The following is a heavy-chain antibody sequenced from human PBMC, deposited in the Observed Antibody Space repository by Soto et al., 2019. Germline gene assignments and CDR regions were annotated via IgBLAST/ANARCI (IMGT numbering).Heavy chain of an antibody. V-gene: IGHV3-49*03. CDR3: TRGFDYDFWSGYLWFDP. Sequence: GGSLRLSCTASGFTFGDYAMSWFRQAPGKGLEWVGFIRSKAYGGTTEYAASLKGRFTISRDDSKSIAYLQMNSLKTEDTAVYYCTRGFDYDFWSGYLWFDPWGQGTLVTVSS. CDR1: GFTFGDYA. D-gene: IGHD3-3*01. J-gene: IGHJ5*02. CDR2: IRSKAYGGTT.